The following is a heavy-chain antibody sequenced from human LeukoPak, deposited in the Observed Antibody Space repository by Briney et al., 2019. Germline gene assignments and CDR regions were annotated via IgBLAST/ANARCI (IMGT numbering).Heavy chain of an antibody. J-gene: IGHJ4*02. CDR2: IIPSFGTA. Sequence: ASVKVSCKAAGGTFSSYAISWERQAPGQGLGWRGGIIPSFGTANYAQKFKGRVTMTMNTSRSTAYMELSSLSSEDTAVYYCARGEGSYGSSTHFDYWGQGTLVTVSS. V-gene: IGHV1-69*05. D-gene: IGHD5-18*01. CDR1: GGTFSSYA. CDR3: ARGEGSYGSSTHFDY.